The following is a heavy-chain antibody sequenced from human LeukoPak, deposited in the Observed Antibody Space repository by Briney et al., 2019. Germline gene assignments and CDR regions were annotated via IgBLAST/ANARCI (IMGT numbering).Heavy chain of an antibody. D-gene: IGHD2-15*01. Sequence: SSVKVSCKASGGTFSTYAISWERQAPGQGLEWMGGIIPLFGTANYAQKFQGRVTITADESTSTAYMELSSLRSDDTALYYCARGRQGYCGGGRCYICQFWGQGTLVTVSS. V-gene: IGHV1-69*01. CDR1: GGTFSTYA. J-gene: IGHJ4*02. CDR3: ARGRQGYCGGGRCYICQF. CDR2: IIPLFGTA.